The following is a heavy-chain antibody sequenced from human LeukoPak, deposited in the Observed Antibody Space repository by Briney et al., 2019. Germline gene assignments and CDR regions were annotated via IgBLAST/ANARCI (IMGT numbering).Heavy chain of an antibody. Sequence: ASVKVSCKASGGTFSSYAISWVRQAPGQGLEWMGGIIPIFGTANYAQKFQGRVTITTDESTSTAYMELSSLRSEDTAVYYCARGSYDILTGYYADYWAREPWSPSPQ. CDR2: IIPIFGTA. CDR3: ARGSYDILTGYYADY. CDR1: GGTFSSYA. J-gene: IGHJ4*02. V-gene: IGHV1-69*05. D-gene: IGHD3-9*01.